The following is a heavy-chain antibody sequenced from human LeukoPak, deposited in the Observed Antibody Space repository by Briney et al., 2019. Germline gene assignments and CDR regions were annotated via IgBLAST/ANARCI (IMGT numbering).Heavy chain of an antibody. CDR1: GYTFTGYY. CDR2: INPNSGGT. V-gene: IGHV1-2*04. J-gene: IGHJ3*02. CDR3: ARGGGSSNEATDI. Sequence: GASVKVSCKASGYTFTGYYMHWVRQASGQGLEWMGWINPNSGGTNYAQKFQGWVTMTRDTSISTAYMELSRLRSDDTAVYYCARGGGSSNEATDIWGQGTMVTVSS. D-gene: IGHD1-26*01.